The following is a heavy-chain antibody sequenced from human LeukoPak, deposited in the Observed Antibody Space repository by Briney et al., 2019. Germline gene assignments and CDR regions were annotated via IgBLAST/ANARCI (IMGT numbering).Heavy chain of an antibody. Sequence: GGSLRLSCAASGFTFSSYWMSWVRQAPGKGLVWVANIKQDGSEKYYVDSVKGRFTISRDNAKNSLYLQMNSLRAEDTAVYYCTRMGPDYYYYYVDVWGKGTTVTISS. CDR1: GFTFSSYW. J-gene: IGHJ6*03. CDR3: TRMGPDYYYYYVDV. D-gene: IGHD3-16*01. CDR2: IKQDGSEK. V-gene: IGHV3-7*01.